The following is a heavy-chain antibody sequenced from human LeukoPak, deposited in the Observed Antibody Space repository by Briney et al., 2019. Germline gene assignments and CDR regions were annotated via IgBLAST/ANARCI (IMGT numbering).Heavy chain of an antibody. J-gene: IGHJ4*02. V-gene: IGHV3-30*02. CDR3: ATMGAQD. Sequence: GGSLRLSCAASGFTFSSYGMHWVRQAPGKGLEWVAFIRYDGSNKYYADSVKGRFTISRDNSKNTLYLQMNSLRSDDTAVYYCATMGAQDWGQGTLVTVSS. CDR2: IRYDGSNK. CDR1: GFTFSSYG. D-gene: IGHD3-16*01.